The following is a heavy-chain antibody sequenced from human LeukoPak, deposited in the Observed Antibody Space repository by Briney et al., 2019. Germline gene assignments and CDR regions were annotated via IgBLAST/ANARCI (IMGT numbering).Heavy chain of an antibody. J-gene: IGHJ4*02. V-gene: IGHV3-21*01. CDR1: GFTFSSYS. Sequence: GGSLRLSCAASGFTFSSYSMNWVRQAPGKGLEWVSSISSSSYIYYADSVKGRFTISRDNAKNSLYLQMNSLRAEDTAVYYCARPYLGFYSGYDQTLDYWGQGTLVTVSS. D-gene: IGHD5-12*01. CDR3: ARPYLGFYSGYDQTLDY. CDR2: ISSSSYI.